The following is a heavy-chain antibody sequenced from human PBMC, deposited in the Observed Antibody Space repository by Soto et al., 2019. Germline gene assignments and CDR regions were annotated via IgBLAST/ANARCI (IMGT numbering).Heavy chain of an antibody. D-gene: IGHD6-13*01. Sequence: LRLSCAASGFTFSNYAMSGVRQAPVMVLEWVSTLGVRSTYYADSVKGRFTISRDNSNNALYLQMNSLRVGDTAVYYCAKGTLVKPPGTRAFDVWGQGTMVTVSS. J-gene: IGHJ3*01. CDR2: LGVRST. V-gene: IGHV3-23*01. CDR1: GFTFSNYA. CDR3: AKGTLVKPPGTRAFDV.